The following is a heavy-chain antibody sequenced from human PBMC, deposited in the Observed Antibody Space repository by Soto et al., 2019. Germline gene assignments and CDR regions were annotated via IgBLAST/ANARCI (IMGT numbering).Heavy chain of an antibody. Sequence: GGSLRLSCAASGFTFSSYSMNWVRQAPGKGLEWVSSISSSSSYIYYADSVKGRFTISRDNAKNSLYLQMNSLRAEDTAVYYCARDIVVVPAAMPADYYMDVWGKGTTVTVSS. J-gene: IGHJ6*03. CDR3: ARDIVVVPAAMPADYYMDV. CDR2: ISSSSSYI. D-gene: IGHD2-2*01. CDR1: GFTFSSYS. V-gene: IGHV3-21*01.